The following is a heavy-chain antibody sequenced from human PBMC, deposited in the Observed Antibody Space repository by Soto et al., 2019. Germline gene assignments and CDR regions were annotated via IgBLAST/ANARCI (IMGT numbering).Heavy chain of an antibody. D-gene: IGHD2-21*01. J-gene: IGHJ5*02. V-gene: IGHV3-21*01. CDR1: GFTFNTYD. CDR2: ITTSSAYI. Sequence: EVQLVESGGGVVKPGGSLRLSCAASGFTFNTYDMNWVRQAPGKGLEWVSSITTSSAYIYYADSRRGRITISRDNAKNSLFLHMNSLRPEDTAVYYCVRSGTARLLRHTWFDTWGQGTLVTVSS. CDR3: VRSGTARLLRHTWFDT.